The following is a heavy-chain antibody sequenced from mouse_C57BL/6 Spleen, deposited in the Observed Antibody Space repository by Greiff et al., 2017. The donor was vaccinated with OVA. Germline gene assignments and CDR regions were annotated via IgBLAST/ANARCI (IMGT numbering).Heavy chain of an antibody. D-gene: IGHD1-1*01. CDR2: IYPSDSET. CDR3: ARFYYYGSTIDY. J-gene: IGHJ2*01. V-gene: IGHV1-61*01. CDR1: GYTFTSYW. Sequence: QVQLQQPGAELVRPGSSVKLSCKASGYTFTSYWMDWVKQRPGQGLEWIGNIYPSDSETHYNQKFKDKATLTVDKSSSTAYMKLSSLTSEDSAVYYSARFYYYGSTIDYWGQGTTLTVSS.